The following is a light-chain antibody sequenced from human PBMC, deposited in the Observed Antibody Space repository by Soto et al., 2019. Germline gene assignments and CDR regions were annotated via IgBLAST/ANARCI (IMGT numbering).Light chain of an antibody. CDR2: DAS. CDR1: QSVSSSY. CDR3: QQYRSSPWT. V-gene: IGKV3-20*01. J-gene: IGKJ1*01. Sequence: EIVLTQSPGTLSLSPGERATLSCRASQSVSSSYLAWYQQKHGQAPRLLIYDASSRATGIPERFSGSGSGTDFTLTIGSLEPDDLAVYYGQQYRSSPWTFGQGTKVEI.